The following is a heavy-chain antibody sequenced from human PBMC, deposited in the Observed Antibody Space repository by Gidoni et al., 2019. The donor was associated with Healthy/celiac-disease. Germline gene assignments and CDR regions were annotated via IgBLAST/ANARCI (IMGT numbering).Heavy chain of an antibody. CDR1: GFTFSSSD. CDR2: IGTAGDT. D-gene: IGHD3-22*01. CDR3: ASSRSGLRAFDI. J-gene: IGHJ3*02. Sequence: EVQLVESGGGLVQPGGSLRLSCAASGFTFSSSDMHWVRQATGKGLEWVSAIGTAGDTYYPGSVKGRFTISRENAKNSLYLQMNSLRAGDTAVYYCASSRSGLRAFDIWGQGTMVTVSS. V-gene: IGHV3-13*01.